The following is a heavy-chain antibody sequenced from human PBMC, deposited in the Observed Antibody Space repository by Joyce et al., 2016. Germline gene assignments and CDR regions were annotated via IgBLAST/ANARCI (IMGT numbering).Heavy chain of an antibody. D-gene: IGHD3-16*01. Sequence: QLVESGGGVVKAGGSLRLSCEACGSTFSSSSMSWFRQAPGKGLELVAAISATSYYIFHAETVRGRFTVSRDNAEKTLYLQMNSLRAEDSAVFYCARGGISYYYAMDVWGQGTTVTVSS. CDR2: ISATSYYI. V-gene: IGHV3-21*01. J-gene: IGHJ6*02. CDR3: ARGGISYYYAMDV. CDR1: GSTFSSSS.